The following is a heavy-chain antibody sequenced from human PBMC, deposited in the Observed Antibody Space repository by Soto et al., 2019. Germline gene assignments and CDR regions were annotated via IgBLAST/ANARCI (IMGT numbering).Heavy chain of an antibody. CDR1: GGSLTSYY. J-gene: IGHJ4*02. D-gene: IGHD4-17*01. CDR3: ARDAYADSGLGLDY. V-gene: IGHV4-59*12. CDR2: IDHKGGT. Sequence: QVQLEESGPRLVKPSETLSLRCTVSGGSLTSYYWNWVRQPPGKGLEWIGNIDHKGGTTYSPSLKSRFTMSVDTSKNQFSLNLNSVTAADTAMYYCARDAYADSGLGLDYWGQGILVTVSS.